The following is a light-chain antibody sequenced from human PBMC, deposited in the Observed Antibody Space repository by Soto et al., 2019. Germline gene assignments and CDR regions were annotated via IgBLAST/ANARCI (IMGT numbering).Light chain of an antibody. CDR2: LNSDGSH. V-gene: IGLV4-69*01. Sequence: QPVLTQSPSASASLGASVKLTCTLSSGHSSYAIAWHQQQPEKGPRYLMKLNSDGSHSKGDGIPDRFSGSSSGAERYPTVSSLQSKDEADYSCQTWGTGIWVFGGGTKLTVL. CDR3: QTWGTGIWV. CDR1: SGHSSYA. J-gene: IGLJ3*02.